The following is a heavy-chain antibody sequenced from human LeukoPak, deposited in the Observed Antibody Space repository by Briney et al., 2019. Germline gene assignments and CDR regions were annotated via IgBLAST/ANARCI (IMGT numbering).Heavy chain of an antibody. Sequence: PGGSLRLSCAASGFTFSSYGMHCVRQAPGKGLEWVAFIAEGGSIEKYTDSVKGRFTISRDNSNNTLYLRMNSLRAEDTGVYYCAKDRETTSSGTFDPWGQGALVTVSS. CDR1: GFTFSSYG. V-gene: IGHV3-30*18. J-gene: IGHJ5*02. CDR3: AKDRETTSSGTFDP. D-gene: IGHD1-7*01. CDR2: IAEGGSIE.